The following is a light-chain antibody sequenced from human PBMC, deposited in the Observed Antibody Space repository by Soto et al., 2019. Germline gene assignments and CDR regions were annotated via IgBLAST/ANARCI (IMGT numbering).Light chain of an antibody. Sequence: EIVLTQSPGTLSLSPGERATLSCRDSQSVSSSYLAWYQQKPGQAPRLLIYGASSRATGIPDRFSGSGSGTAFTLTISRLEPEDFAVYYCQQYGSSLRTFGQGTKVEIK. V-gene: IGKV3-20*01. CDR2: GAS. CDR1: QSVSSSY. J-gene: IGKJ1*01. CDR3: QQYGSSLRT.